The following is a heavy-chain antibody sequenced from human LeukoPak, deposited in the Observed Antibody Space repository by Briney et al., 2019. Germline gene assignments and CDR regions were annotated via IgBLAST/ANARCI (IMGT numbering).Heavy chain of an antibody. CDR1: GGSFSGYY. Sequence: PSETLSLTCAVYGGSFSGYYWSWIPQPPGKGLEWIGEINHSGSTNYNPSLKSRVTISVDTSKNQFSLKLSSVTAADTAVYYCAGGGATIQEGFDYWGQGTLVTVSS. J-gene: IGHJ4*02. V-gene: IGHV4-34*01. CDR2: INHSGST. D-gene: IGHD5-24*01. CDR3: AGGGATIQEGFDY.